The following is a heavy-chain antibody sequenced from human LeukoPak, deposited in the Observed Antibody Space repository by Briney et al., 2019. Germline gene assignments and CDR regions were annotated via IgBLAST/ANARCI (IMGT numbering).Heavy chain of an antibody. CDR2: IYYDGST. Sequence: GSLRLSCAASGFTFSSYAMSWIRQPPGKALEWIDYIYYDGSTHYNPSLKGRVTISLDTSRTHFSLKLTSVTAADTAVYYCARRLCSSVTCSIAPSGNWLDPWGQGTLVTVSS. V-gene: IGHV4-59*08. D-gene: IGHD2-2*01. J-gene: IGHJ5*02. CDR1: GFTFSSYA. CDR3: ARRLCSSVTCSIAPSGNWLDP.